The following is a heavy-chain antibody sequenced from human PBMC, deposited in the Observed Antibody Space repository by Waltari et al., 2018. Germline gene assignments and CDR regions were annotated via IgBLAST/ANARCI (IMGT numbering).Heavy chain of an antibody. Sequence: QVQLQESGPRLVKPSATLSLTCSVSGGSIRRYYWAWIRQSPGTGLQWIGYVYYSGTTNYSPSLKSRVTMSVDSSRNEISLKMTSVTAADTAVYYCARIGYKTYGMDVWGRGTPVTVSS. J-gene: IGHJ6*02. CDR2: VYYSGTT. V-gene: IGHV4-59*01. CDR3: ARIGYKTYGMDV. D-gene: IGHD1-20*01. CDR1: GGSIRRYY.